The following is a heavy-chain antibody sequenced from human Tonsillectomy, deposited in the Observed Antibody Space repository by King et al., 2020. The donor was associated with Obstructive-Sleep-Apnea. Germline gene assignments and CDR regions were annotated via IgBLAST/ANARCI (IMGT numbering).Heavy chain of an antibody. V-gene: IGHV1-8*01. CDR2: MNPNSGNT. D-gene: IGHD1-26*01. Sequence: HVQLVESGAEVKKPGASVKVSCEASGYTFNNDDINWVRQATGQGLEWMGWMNPNSGNTGYAQRFQGRVTMTRNTSIGTAYMELSSLRSEDTAVYYCARGPHSWYFDLWGRGTLVTVSS. CDR3: ARGPHSWYFDL. CDR1: GYTFNNDD. J-gene: IGHJ2*01.